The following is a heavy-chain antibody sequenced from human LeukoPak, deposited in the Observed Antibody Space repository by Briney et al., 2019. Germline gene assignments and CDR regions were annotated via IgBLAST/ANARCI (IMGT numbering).Heavy chain of an antibody. CDR3: ARATGTKVPPGY. Sequence: SETLSLTGAVYGGSFSGYYWSWIRQPPGKGLEWIGEINHSGSTNYNPSLKSRVTISVDTSKNQFSLKLSSVTAADTAVYYCARATGTKVPPGYWGQGTLVTVSS. D-gene: IGHD1-7*01. CDR2: INHSGST. J-gene: IGHJ4*02. CDR1: GGSFSGYY. V-gene: IGHV4-34*01.